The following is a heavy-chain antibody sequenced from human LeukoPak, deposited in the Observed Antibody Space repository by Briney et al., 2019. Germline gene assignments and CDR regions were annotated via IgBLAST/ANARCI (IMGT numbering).Heavy chain of an antibody. CDR3: AREIGPIQLHLWGSAFDY. J-gene: IGHJ4*02. CDR2: INPSGGST. D-gene: IGHD5-18*01. CDR1: GYTFTSYY. Sequence: ASVKVSCKASGYTFTSYYMHWVRQAPGQGLEWMGIINPSGGSTSYAQKFQRRVTMTRDMSTSTVYMELSSLRSEDTAVYYCAREIGPIQLHLWGSAFDYWGRETLVTVSS. V-gene: IGHV1-46*01.